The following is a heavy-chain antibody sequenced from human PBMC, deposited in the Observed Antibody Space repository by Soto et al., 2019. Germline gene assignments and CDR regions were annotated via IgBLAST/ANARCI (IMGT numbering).Heavy chain of an antibody. CDR3: ARTVDIVVVPAAIEIDP. J-gene: IGHJ5*02. D-gene: IGHD2-2*01. CDR1: GYTFTSYG. V-gene: IGHV1-18*01. CDR2: ISAYNGNT. Sequence: ASVKVSCKASGYTFTSYGISWVRQGPGQGLEWMGWISAYNGNTNYAQKLQGRVTMTTDTSTSTAYMELRSLRSDDTAVYYCARTVDIVVVPAAIEIDPWGQGTLVTVSS.